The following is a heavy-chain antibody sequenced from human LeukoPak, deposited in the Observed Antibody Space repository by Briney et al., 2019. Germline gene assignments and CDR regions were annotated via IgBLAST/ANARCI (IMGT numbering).Heavy chain of an antibody. Sequence: PSETLSLTCTVSCGSISSGGDYWSWIRQHPGNGLEWIGYIYYSGSTYYNPSLKRRFTISVATSKNKFSLKLSSVTAADKAVYYCARARGSGYDTWGWYFDLSGRGTLVTVSS. J-gene: IGHJ2*01. CDR1: CGSISSGGDY. CDR2: IYYSGST. CDR3: ARARGSGYDTWGWYFDL. D-gene: IGHD5-12*01. V-gene: IGHV4-31*03.